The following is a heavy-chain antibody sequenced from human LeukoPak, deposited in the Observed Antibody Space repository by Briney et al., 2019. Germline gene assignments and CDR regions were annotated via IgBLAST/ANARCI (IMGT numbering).Heavy chain of an antibody. D-gene: IGHD1-26*01. Sequence: GGSLRLSCTASGFTFGDYAMSWFRQAPGKGLEWVGFIRSKAYGGTTEYAASVKGRFTISRDDSKSIAYLQMNSLKTEDTAVYYCTRDWRHWGIVGATIRDDFDYWGQGTLVTVSS. CDR1: GFTFGDYA. J-gene: IGHJ4*02. V-gene: IGHV3-49*03. CDR2: IRSKAYGGTT. CDR3: TRDWRHWGIVGATIRDDFDY.